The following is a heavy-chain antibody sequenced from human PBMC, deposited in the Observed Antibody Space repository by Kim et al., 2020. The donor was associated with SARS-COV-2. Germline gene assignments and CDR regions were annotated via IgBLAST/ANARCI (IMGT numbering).Heavy chain of an antibody. CDR1: GGTFSSYA. D-gene: IGHD2-15*01. CDR2: IIPIFGTA. V-gene: IGHV1-69*13. CDR3: ARARDIVEMATSYAFDI. J-gene: IGHJ3*02. Sequence: SVKVSCKASGGTFSSYAISWVRQAPGQGLEWMGGIIPIFGTANYAQKFQGRVTITADESTSTAYMELSSLRSEDTAVYYCARARDIVEMATSYAFDIWGHGTMVPVSS.